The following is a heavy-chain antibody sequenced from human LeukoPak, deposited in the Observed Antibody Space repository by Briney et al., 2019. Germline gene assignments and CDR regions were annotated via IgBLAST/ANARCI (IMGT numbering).Heavy chain of an antibody. Sequence: GGSLRLSCVASGFIFSDYILDWVRQAPGKGLEWVGRIRRKGQSYSTEYAASVKDRFSISRDDSKNSLFLDMYSLKTEDTAVYHCSRDGTKSDNSVFDIWGQGTMVTVSS. V-gene: IGHV3-72*01. D-gene: IGHD3-22*01. CDR3: SRDGTKSDNSVFDI. CDR2: IRRKGQSYST. CDR1: GFIFSDYI. J-gene: IGHJ3*02.